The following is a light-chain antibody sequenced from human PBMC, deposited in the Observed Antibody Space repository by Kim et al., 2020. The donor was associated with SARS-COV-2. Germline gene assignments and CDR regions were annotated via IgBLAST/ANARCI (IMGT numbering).Light chain of an antibody. CDR2: CND. V-gene: IGLV1-40*01. CDR3: QSFDRGLTASV. J-gene: IGLJ7*01. CDR1: TSNIGAGHN. Sequence: RVTSSCPGTTSNIGAGHNVHCYQQTPGSATTLLIYCNDNRPSGVPDRFSGAKSGTSAFLAITGLQPEDEAYYYCQSFDRGLTASVFGGGTQLTVL.